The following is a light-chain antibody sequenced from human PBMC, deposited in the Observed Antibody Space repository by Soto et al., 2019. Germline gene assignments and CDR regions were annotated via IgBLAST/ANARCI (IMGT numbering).Light chain of an antibody. J-gene: IGKJ1*01. Sequence: EIVMTQSPDILSLSPGERATLSCRASQSVGTSLAWYQQRPGQAPRLLIYRASTRATNIPARFSGSGSGTEFTLTISSLQSEDFALYYCQQYHNLWTFGQGTKVDIK. CDR2: RAS. CDR3: QQYHNLWT. V-gene: IGKV3-15*01. CDR1: QSVGTS.